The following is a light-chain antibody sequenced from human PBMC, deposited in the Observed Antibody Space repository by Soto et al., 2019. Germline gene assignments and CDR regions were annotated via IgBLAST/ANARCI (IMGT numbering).Light chain of an antibody. CDR3: QQHSNWFSWS. Sequence: ESGLTQSPATVSLYPGERATLSCRASQRVSSFLSWYQQKPGQAPRLLIYDVSKRATGIPARFSGSGSGTDFTLTINTLEPEDFAVYYCQQHSNWFSWSFGQGTKVDI. CDR2: DVS. V-gene: IGKV3-11*01. J-gene: IGKJ1*01. CDR1: QRVSSF.